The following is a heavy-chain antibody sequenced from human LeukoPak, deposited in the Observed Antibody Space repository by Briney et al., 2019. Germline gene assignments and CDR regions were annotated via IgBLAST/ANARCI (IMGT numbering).Heavy chain of an antibody. CDR2: INHSGST. CDR3: ARAPDYYDSSGYVEKYYFDY. CDR1: GGSFSGYY. D-gene: IGHD3-22*01. Sequence: PSETLSLTCAVYGGSFSGYYWSWIRQPPGKGLEWIGEINHSGSTNYNPSLKSRVTISVDTSKNQFSLKLSSVTAADTAVYYCARAPDYYDSSGYVEKYYFDYWGQGTLVTVSS. J-gene: IGHJ4*02. V-gene: IGHV4-34*01.